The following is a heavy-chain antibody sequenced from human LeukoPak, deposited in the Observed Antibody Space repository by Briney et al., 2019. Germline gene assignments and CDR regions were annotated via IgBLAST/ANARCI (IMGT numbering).Heavy chain of an antibody. CDR1: GFTFSTYG. Sequence: GGSLRLSCAASGFTFSTYGMHWVRQAPGKGLEWVAVVWYDGSNIHYVDSVKGRFTISRDNSKSTLYLQMNSLTAEDTAVYYCAKDSSSPWNFDYWGQGTLVTVSS. CDR2: VWYDGSNI. D-gene: IGHD6-13*01. CDR3: AKDSSSPWNFDY. J-gene: IGHJ4*02. V-gene: IGHV3-33*06.